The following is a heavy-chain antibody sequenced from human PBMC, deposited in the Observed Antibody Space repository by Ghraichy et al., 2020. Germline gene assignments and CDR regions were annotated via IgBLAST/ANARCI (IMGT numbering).Heavy chain of an antibody. V-gene: IGHV3-21*05. CDR1: GLMFSNYD. CDR2: ISSSGNYK. Sequence: GESLNISCAASGLMFSNYDMNWVRQAPGKGLEWVSYISSSGNYKYYTDSVKGRFTISRDNAKNSLFLEMNSLKAEDSAVYYCVLTDYYRDMDVWGHGTTVNVSS. J-gene: IGHJ6*02. CDR3: VLTDYYRDMDV. D-gene: IGHD3-9*01.